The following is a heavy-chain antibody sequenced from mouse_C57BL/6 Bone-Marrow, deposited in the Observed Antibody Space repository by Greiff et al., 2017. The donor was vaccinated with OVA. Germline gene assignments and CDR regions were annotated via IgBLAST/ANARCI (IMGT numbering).Heavy chain of an antibody. CDR3: ARWHDGYLHWYFDV. V-gene: IGHV1-52*01. Sequence: QVQLQQPGAELVRPGSSVKLSCKASGYTFTSYWMHWVKQRPIQGLEWIGNIDPSDSETHYNQKFKDKATLTVDKSSSTAYMQLSSLTSKDSAVYYCARWHDGYLHWYFDVWGTGTTVTVSS. D-gene: IGHD2-3*01. J-gene: IGHJ1*03. CDR2: IDPSDSET. CDR1: GYTFTSYW.